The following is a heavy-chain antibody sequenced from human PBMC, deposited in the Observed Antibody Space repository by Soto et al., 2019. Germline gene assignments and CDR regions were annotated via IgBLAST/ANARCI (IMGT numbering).Heavy chain of an antibody. D-gene: IGHD6-19*01. V-gene: IGHV3-11*01. Sequence: AGWSLRLSCGSSVFTFSNYYMSWIRQAPGKGPEWVSYISSTGRTIYYADSVKGRFTVSRDNAQNSLSLKLNSLRVEDTAVYYCARSYSSGWEFDYWGQGTQVTVS. CDR1: VFTFSNYY. CDR3: ARSYSSGWEFDY. CDR2: ISSTGRTI. J-gene: IGHJ4*02.